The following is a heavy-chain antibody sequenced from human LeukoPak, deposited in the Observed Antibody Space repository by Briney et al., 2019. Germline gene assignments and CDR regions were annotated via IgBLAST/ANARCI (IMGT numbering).Heavy chain of an antibody. CDR3: ARDREQQLDFDY. CDR2: ISSSSYI. Sequence: GGSLRLYCAASGFTFSSYSMNWVRQAPGKGLEWVSSISSSSYIYYADSVKGRFTISRDNAKNSLYLQMNSLRAEDTAVYYCARDREQQLDFDYWGQGTLVTVSS. V-gene: IGHV3-21*01. J-gene: IGHJ4*02. CDR1: GFTFSSYS. D-gene: IGHD6-13*01.